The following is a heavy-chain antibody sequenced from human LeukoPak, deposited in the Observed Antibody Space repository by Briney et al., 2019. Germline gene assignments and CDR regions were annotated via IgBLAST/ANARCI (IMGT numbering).Heavy chain of an antibody. CDR2: IYYSGST. CDR3: ARAGYSSGWYFDY. D-gene: IGHD6-19*01. V-gene: IGHV4-31*03. CDR1: GGSISSGGYY. Sequence: ASETLSLTCTVSGGSISSGGYYWSWIRQHPGKGLEWIGYIYYSGSTYYNPSLKSRVTISVDTSKNQFSLKLSSVTAADTAVHYCARAGYSSGWYFDYWGQGTLVTVSS. J-gene: IGHJ4*02.